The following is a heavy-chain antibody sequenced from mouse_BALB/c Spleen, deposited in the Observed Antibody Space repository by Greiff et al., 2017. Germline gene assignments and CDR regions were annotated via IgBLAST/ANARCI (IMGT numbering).Heavy chain of an antibody. V-gene: IGHV5-6-5*01. CDR2: ISSGGST. Sequence: DVMLVESGGGLVKPGGSLKLSCAASGFTFSSYAMSWVRQTPEKRLEWVASISSGGSTYYPDSVKGRFTISRDNARNILYLQMSSLRSEDTAMYYCARGGTTVVARDYWGQGTTLTVSS. J-gene: IGHJ2*01. CDR3: ARGGTTVVARDY. D-gene: IGHD1-1*01. CDR1: GFTFSSYA.